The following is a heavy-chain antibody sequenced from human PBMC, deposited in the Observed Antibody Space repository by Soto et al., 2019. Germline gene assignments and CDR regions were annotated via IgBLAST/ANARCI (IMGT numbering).Heavy chain of an antibody. CDR3: ARGSGWFESNNWFDP. Sequence: PSETLSLTCTVSGGSISSYYWSWIRQPPGKGLEWIGYIYYSGSTNYNPSLKSRVTISVDTSKNQFSLKLSSVTAAATAVYYCARGSGWFESNNWFDPWGQGTLVTVSS. CDR1: GGSISSYY. CDR2: IYYSGST. D-gene: IGHD6-19*01. J-gene: IGHJ5*02. V-gene: IGHV4-59*01.